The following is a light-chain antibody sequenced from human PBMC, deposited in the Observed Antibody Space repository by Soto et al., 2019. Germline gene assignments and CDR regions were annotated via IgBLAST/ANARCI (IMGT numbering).Light chain of an antibody. CDR2: DDS. Sequence: SYELTQPPSVSVAPGQTASITCGGNVIGSISVHWYQQKPGQAPVLVVFDDSDRPSGIPERFSGSNSRNTATLTISRVEAGDEADYYCQVWDNSSDHVIFGGGTKVTVL. V-gene: IGLV3-21*02. CDR3: QVWDNSSDHVI. CDR1: VIGSIS. J-gene: IGLJ2*01.